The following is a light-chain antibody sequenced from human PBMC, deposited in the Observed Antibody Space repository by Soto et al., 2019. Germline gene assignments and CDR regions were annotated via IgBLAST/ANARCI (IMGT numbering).Light chain of an antibody. CDR3: QQHSHWPAWT. CDR2: GAS. V-gene: IGKV3-11*01. Sequence: EVVLTQSPATLSLSPGERATLSCRASENVRTFVDWYQQKPGQAPRLRISGASNRATGIPARFSGSGSGTDFTLTIRYLEPEDFAVYYCQQHSHWPAWTFGQGTRVVIQ. CDR1: ENVRTF. J-gene: IGKJ1*01.